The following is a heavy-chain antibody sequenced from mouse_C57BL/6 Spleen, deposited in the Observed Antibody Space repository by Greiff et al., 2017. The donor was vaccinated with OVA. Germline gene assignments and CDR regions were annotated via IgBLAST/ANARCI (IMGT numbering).Heavy chain of an antibody. CDR2: IDPSDSET. J-gene: IGHJ1*03. CDR1: GYTFTSYW. Sequence: QVHVKQPGAELVRPGSSVKLSCKASGYTFTSYWMHWVKQRPIQGLEWIGNIDPSDSETHYNQKFKDKATLTVDKSSSTAYMQLSSLTSEDSAVYYCARDGDYGSSYWYFDVWGTGTTVTVSS. V-gene: IGHV1-52*01. D-gene: IGHD1-1*01. CDR3: ARDGDYGSSYWYFDV.